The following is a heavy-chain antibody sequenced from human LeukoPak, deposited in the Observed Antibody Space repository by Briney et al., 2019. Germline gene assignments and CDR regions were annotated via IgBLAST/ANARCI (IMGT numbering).Heavy chain of an antibody. CDR2: FNLGGGT. D-gene: IGHD3-10*01. CDR3: ARAYMVRGVIDDAFDI. V-gene: IGHV4-34*01. CDR1: GGSFGDYY. Sequence: SETLSLTCAVDGGSFGDYYWSWIRQPPGRGLEWIGEFNLGGGTNYNPSLKSRVTISVDTSKNQFSLKLSSVTAADTAVYYCARAYMVRGVIDDAFDIWGQGTMVTVSS. J-gene: IGHJ3*02.